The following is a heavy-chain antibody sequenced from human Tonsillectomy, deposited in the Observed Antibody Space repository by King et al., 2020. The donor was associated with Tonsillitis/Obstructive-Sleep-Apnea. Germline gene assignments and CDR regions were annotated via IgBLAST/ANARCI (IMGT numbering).Heavy chain of an antibody. Sequence: DVQLVESGGGLVQPGGSLGLSCSASGFTFTSYAMHWVRQSPGKGLEYVSAISSNGGSIYYADPAKGRFTISRDNSKNTLYLQMSSLRAEDTAVYYCVKDVGWWFENGMDVWGQGTTVTVSS. V-gene: IGHV3-64D*06. CDR3: VKDVGWWFENGMDV. D-gene: IGHD2-15*01. J-gene: IGHJ6*02. CDR1: GFTFTSYA. CDR2: ISSNGGSI.